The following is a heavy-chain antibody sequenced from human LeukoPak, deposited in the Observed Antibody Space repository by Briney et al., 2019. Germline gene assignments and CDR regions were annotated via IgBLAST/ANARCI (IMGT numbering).Heavy chain of an antibody. CDR3: VRRLRRNYFDY. CDR1: GFIFSRYS. CDR2: ISSSIYI. Sequence: GGSLRLSCAASGFIFSRYSIDWVRQAPGKGLEWVSSISSSIYIYYADSVRGRFTISRDNAKNSLFLQMNSLRAEDTAVYYCVRRLRRNYFDYWGQGTLVTVSS. V-gene: IGHV3-21*01. J-gene: IGHJ4*02. D-gene: IGHD4-17*01.